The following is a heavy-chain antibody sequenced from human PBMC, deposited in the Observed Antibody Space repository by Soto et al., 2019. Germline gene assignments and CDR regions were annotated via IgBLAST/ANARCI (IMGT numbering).Heavy chain of an antibody. CDR2: IVGRGGRT. V-gene: IGHV3-23*01. J-gene: IGHJ4*02. CDR3: AKVAKPRVVIEYFDY. Sequence: EVQLLESGGGLVQPGGSVRFSGGTSGFTFATKGLGWFRQPPGRGLEGVSGIVGRGGRTSSADSVRGRFPISRDNSKNTMYLQMDSLRVEDTAVYYCAKVAKPRVVIEYFDYWGQGSLVTVSS. D-gene: IGHD3-3*01. CDR1: GFTFATKG.